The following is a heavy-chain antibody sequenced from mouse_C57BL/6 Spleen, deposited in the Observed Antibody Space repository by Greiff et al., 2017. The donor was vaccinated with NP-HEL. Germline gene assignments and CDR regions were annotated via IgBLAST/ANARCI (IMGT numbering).Heavy chain of an antibody. Sequence: QVQLQQPGAELVMPGASVKLSCKASGYTFTSYWMHWVKQRPGQGLEWIGEIDPSDSYTNYNQKFKGKSTLTVDKSSSTAYMQLSSLTYEDSAVYYCARSSVVRYFDVWGTGTTVTVSS. V-gene: IGHV1-69*01. CDR3: ARSSVVRYFDV. CDR1: GYTFTSYW. J-gene: IGHJ1*03. D-gene: IGHD1-1*01. CDR2: IDPSDSYT.